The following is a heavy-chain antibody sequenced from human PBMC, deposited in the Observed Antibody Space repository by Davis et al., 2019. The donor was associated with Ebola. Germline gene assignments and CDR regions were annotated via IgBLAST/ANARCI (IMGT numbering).Heavy chain of an antibody. Sequence: SETLSLTCTVSGGSISSYYWSWIRQPPGKGLEWIGYIYYSGSTNYNPSLKSRVTISVDTSQKQFSLKLSSVTAADTALYYCARASRYTSGWYFVDYWGQGTLVTVSS. CDR1: GGSISSYY. V-gene: IGHV4-59*01. J-gene: IGHJ4*02. D-gene: IGHD6-19*01. CDR2: IYYSGST. CDR3: ARASRYTSGWYFVDY.